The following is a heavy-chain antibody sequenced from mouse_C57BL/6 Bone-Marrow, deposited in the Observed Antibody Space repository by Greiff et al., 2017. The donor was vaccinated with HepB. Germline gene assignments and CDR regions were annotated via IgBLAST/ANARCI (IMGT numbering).Heavy chain of an antibody. J-gene: IGHJ1*03. V-gene: IGHV1-55*01. CDR3: ARDHYYGSTWYFDV. CDR1: GYTFTSYW. Sequence: QVHVKQPGAELVKPGASVKMSCKASGYTFTSYWITWVKQRPGQGLEWIGDIYPGSGSTNYNEKFKSKATLTVDTSSSTAYMQLSSLTSEDSAVYYCARDHYYGSTWYFDVWGTGTTVTVSS. D-gene: IGHD1-1*01. CDR2: IYPGSGST.